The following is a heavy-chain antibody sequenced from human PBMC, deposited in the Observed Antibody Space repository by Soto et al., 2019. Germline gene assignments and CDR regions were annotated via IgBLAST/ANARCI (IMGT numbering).Heavy chain of an antibody. CDR2: IYWNDNK. Sequence: QVTLKESGPTLVKPTQTLTLTCTFSGFSLTTSGVGVGWIRQPPGGALECLAVIYWNDNKRYSPSLNNRLTITKDTSKNQVVLTMTNIDLVDTATYFCAHTPSDSSGFYVVSWSQGTLVTVSS. V-gene: IGHV2-5*01. J-gene: IGHJ5*02. CDR1: GFSLTTSGVG. CDR3: AHTPSDSSGFYVVS. D-gene: IGHD3-22*01.